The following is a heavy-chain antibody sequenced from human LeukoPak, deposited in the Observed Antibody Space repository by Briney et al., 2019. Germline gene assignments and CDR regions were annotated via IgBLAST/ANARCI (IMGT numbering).Heavy chain of an antibody. J-gene: IGHJ4*02. CDR1: GGSISSSSYY. D-gene: IGHD2-2*01. CDR3: ARIRPLRAVPAAWGRYFDY. Sequence: KPSETLSLTCTVSGGSISSSSYYWGWIRQPPGKGLEWIGGIYYSGSTYYNPSLKSRVTISVDTSKNQFSLKLSSVTAADTAVYYCARIRPLRAVPAAWGRYFDYWGQGTLVTVSS. V-gene: IGHV4-39*07. CDR2: IYYSGST.